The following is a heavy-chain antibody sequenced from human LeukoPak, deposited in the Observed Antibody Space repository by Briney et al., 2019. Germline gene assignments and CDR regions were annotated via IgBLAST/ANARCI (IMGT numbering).Heavy chain of an antibody. Sequence: GGSLRLSCAASGFTFTNYWMHWVRHVSGKGLVWVSRINSDGSGTRYADFMKGRFTISRDNAKSTVYLQMNSLRTDDTAVYYCARDGMTYGRHFDYWGQGILVTVSS. D-gene: IGHD3-10*01. CDR3: ARDGMTYGRHFDY. CDR1: GFTFTNYW. V-gene: IGHV3-74*01. CDR2: INSDGSGT. J-gene: IGHJ4*02.